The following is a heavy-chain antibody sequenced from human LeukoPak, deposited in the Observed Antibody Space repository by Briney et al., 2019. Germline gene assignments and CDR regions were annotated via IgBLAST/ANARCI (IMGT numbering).Heavy chain of an antibody. CDR3: AKDKDTKYGSGRSYYYYGMDV. V-gene: IGHV1-18*01. J-gene: IGHJ6*02. CDR2: ISAYNGNT. D-gene: IGHD3-10*01. CDR1: GYTFTSYG. Sequence: ASVKVSCKASGYTFTSYGISWVRQAPGQGLEWMGWISAYNGNTNYAQKLQGRVTMTTDTSTSTAYMELRSLRSDDTAVYYCAKDKDTKYGSGRSYYYYGMDVWGQGTTVTVSS.